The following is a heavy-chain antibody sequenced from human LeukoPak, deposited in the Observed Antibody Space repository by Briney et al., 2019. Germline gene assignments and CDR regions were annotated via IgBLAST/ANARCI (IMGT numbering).Heavy chain of an antibody. Sequence: ASVKVSCKASGYTFTGYYMHWVRQAPGRGLEWMGWINPNSGGTNYAQKFQGRVTMTRDTSISTAYMELSRLRSDDTAVYYCARESYYDSSGSFDYWGQGTLVTVSS. V-gene: IGHV1-2*02. CDR3: ARESYYDSSGSFDY. D-gene: IGHD3-22*01. CDR2: INPNSGGT. CDR1: GYTFTGYY. J-gene: IGHJ4*02.